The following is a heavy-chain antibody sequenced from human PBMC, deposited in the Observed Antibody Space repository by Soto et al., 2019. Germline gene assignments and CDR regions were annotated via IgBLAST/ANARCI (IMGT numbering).Heavy chain of an antibody. V-gene: IGHV1-18*04. CDR1: GYTFTSYG. J-gene: IGHJ4*02. CDR2: ISADNGNT. CDR3: VRDLLGSDPEY. D-gene: IGHD6-19*01. Sequence: ASVKVSCKASGYTFTSYGISWVRQAPGQGLEWMGWISADNGNTNYAQKLQGRVTMTTVTSTSTAYMALRSLRSDDTAVYYCVRDLLGSDPEYWGQGTLGTV.